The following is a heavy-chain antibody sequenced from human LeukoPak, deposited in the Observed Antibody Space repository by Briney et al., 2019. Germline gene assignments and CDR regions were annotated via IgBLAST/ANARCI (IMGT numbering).Heavy chain of an antibody. Sequence: GGSLRLSCAASGFTFSDYYINWIRQAPGKGLEWLSYISSGSIYTNYADSVKGRFTISRDNAKNSLYLQMNSLRAEDTAVYYCARNTGYSRGNAFDIWGQGTMVTVSS. CDR2: ISSGSIYT. J-gene: IGHJ3*02. D-gene: IGHD3-9*01. CDR1: GFTFSDYY. CDR3: ARNTGYSRGNAFDI. V-gene: IGHV3-11*03.